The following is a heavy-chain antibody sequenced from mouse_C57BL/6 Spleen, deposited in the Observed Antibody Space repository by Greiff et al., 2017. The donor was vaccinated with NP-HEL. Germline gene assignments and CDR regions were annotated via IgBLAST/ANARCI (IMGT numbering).Heavy chain of an antibody. CDR3: ARRGYGYDVGWYFDV. CDR1: GYTFTSYW. J-gene: IGHJ1*03. CDR2: IYPSDSET. Sequence: VQLQQPGAELVRPGSSVKLSCKASGYTFTSYWMDWVKQRPGQGLEWIGNIYPSDSETHYNQKFKDKATLTVDKSSSTAYMQLSSLTSEDSAVYYCARRGYGYDVGWYFDVWGTGTTVTVSS. V-gene: IGHV1-61*01. D-gene: IGHD2-2*01.